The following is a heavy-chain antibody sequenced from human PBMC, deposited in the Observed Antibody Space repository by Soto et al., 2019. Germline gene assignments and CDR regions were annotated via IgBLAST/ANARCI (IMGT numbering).Heavy chain of an antibody. D-gene: IGHD3-10*01. CDR2: SYCSGST. CDR1: GCSISSSSYY. J-gene: IGHJ4*02. Sequence: SETLSPTCTVSGCSISSSSYYWGWLRQPPGQERDWFVSSYCSGSTYYNPSRKSRVTISVDTSKYQFSLKLSSVTAADTAVYYCARLALPWFGELPPGFDYWGQGTLVTVSS. CDR3: ARLALPWFGELPPGFDY. V-gene: IGHV4-39*01.